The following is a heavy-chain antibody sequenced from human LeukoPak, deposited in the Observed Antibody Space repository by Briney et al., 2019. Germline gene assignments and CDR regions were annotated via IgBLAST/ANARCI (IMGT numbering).Heavy chain of an antibody. CDR3: AGSYYYYMDV. V-gene: IGHV4-59*01. J-gene: IGHJ6*03. CDR1: GGSISNYY. CDR2: ISYIGST. Sequence: SETLSLTCTVSGGSISNYYWSWIRQPPGKGPEWIGYISYIGSTNYNPSLKSRVTISEDTSKNQFSLKLSSVTAADSAVYYCAGSYYYYMDVWGKGTTVTVSS.